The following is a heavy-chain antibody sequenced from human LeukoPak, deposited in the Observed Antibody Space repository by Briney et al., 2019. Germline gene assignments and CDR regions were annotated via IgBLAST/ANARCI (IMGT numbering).Heavy chain of an antibody. D-gene: IGHD5-18*01. CDR3: ATRQQLWQIYYYYGMDV. J-gene: IGHJ6*02. CDR1: GFTFSSYA. V-gene: IGHV3-23*01. Sequence: GGSLRLSCAASGFTFSSYAMSWVRQAPGKGLEWVSAISGSGGSTYYADSVKGRFTISRDNSKNTLYLQMNSLRAEDTAVYYCATRQQLWQIYYYYGMDVWGQGTTVTVSS. CDR2: ISGSGGST.